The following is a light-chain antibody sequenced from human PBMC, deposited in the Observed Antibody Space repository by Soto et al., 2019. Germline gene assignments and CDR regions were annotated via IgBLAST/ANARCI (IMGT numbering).Light chain of an antibody. CDR2: RAS. CDR3: QQYNTFSPWT. V-gene: IGKV1-5*03. Sequence: DIQMTQSPSTRSASAGDRVTITCRASQTISTWLAWYQQKPGKAPKLLIYRASSLESGVPSRFSGSGSGTEFTLTISSLQPDDFATYYCQQYNTFSPWTFGQGTKWIS. J-gene: IGKJ1*01. CDR1: QTISTW.